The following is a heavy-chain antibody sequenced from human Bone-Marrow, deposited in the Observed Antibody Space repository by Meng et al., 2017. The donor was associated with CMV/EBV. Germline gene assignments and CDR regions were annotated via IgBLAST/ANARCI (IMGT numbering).Heavy chain of an antibody. V-gene: IGHV3-30*02. Sequence: GGSLRLSCAASGFTFSTYGMHWVRQAPGKGLEWVAIIWYDGSKEQYADSVKGRFTISRDNSKNTLYLQMNSLRAEDTAVYYCRVMVRGVPPSFFDYWGQGTLATVSS. CDR1: GFTFSTYG. CDR3: RVMVRGVPPSFFDY. J-gene: IGHJ4*02. D-gene: IGHD3-10*01. CDR2: IWYDGSKE.